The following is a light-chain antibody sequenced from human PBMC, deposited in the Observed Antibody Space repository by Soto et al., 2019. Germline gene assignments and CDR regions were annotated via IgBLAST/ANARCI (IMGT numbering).Light chain of an antibody. J-gene: IGKJ4*01. V-gene: IGKV3-20*01. CDR3: HQSDSPPLT. CDR2: GAS. Sequence: DIVLTQSPGTLSLSPGERATLSCRASQSFSSSYLAWYHQKPGQAPRLLRYGASSRATGIPDRFSGSGSGTDFTLTISRLQPEDFAVDYCHQSDSPPLTCGGGTKVKSK. CDR1: QSFSSSY.